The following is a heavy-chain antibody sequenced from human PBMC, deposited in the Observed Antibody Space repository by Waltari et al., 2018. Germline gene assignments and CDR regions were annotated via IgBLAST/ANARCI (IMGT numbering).Heavy chain of an antibody. J-gene: IGHJ5*02. CDR2: IYTSGST. CDR3: AREQAGYSSSWYPPGWFDP. Sequence: QVQLQESGPGLVKPSETLSLTCTVSGGSISSYYWSWIRPPAGTGLEWIGRIYTSGSTNYNPSLKSRVTMSVDTSKNQFSLKLSSVTAADTAVYYCAREQAGYSSSWYPPGWFDPWGQGTLVTVSS. V-gene: IGHV4-4*07. CDR1: GGSISSYY. D-gene: IGHD6-13*01.